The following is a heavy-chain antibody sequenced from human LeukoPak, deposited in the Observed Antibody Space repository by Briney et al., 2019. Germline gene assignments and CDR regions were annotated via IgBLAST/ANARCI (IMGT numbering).Heavy chain of an antibody. CDR1: GFTFSSYA. D-gene: IGHD5-24*01. CDR3: ARDGGGWLVDY. CDR2: ISYDGSNK. V-gene: IGHV3-30-3*01. J-gene: IGHJ4*02. Sequence: PGGSLRLSCAASGFTFSSYAMHWVRQAPGKGLEWVAVISYDGSNKYYADSVKGRFTISRDNSKNTLYLQMNSLRAEDTAVYYCARDGGGWLVDYWGQGTLVTVSS.